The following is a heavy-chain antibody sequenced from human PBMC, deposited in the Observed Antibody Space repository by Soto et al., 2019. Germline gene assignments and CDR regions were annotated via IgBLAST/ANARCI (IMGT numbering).Heavy chain of an antibody. CDR3: ARRGGRNGWGDFDS. V-gene: IGHV3-23*01. Sequence: EVQLWESGGGLVQPGGSLRLSCAASGFTFSRYAMNWVRQAPGKGLEWVSSISYSDHSTYYADSVKGRFTISRDNSKDTMYLQMNNLRAEDTAVYYCARRGGRNGWGDFDSWGQGTLVSVSS. CDR1: GFTFSRYA. J-gene: IGHJ4*02. CDR2: ISYSDHST. D-gene: IGHD6-19*01.